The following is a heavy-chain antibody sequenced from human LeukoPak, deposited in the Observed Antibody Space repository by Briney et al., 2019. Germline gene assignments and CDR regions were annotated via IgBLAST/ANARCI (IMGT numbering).Heavy chain of an antibody. J-gene: IGHJ5*02. V-gene: IGHV1-69*13. D-gene: IGHD5-18*01. Sequence: SVKVSCKASGGTFNNYAIDWVRQAPGQGLEWMGGIIPIFGSSNYAQKFQGRVTITADESTTTAYMELSSLRSEDTAVYYCARVTHTELSTWFDPWGQGTLVTVSS. CDR1: GGTFNNYA. CDR3: ARVTHTELSTWFDP. CDR2: IIPIFGSS.